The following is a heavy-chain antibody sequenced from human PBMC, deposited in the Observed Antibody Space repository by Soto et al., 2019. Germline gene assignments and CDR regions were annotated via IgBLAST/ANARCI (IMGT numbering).Heavy chain of an antibody. D-gene: IGHD3-22*01. Sequence: GGSLRLSCAASGFTFSSYAMSWVRQAPGKGLEWVSAISGSGGSTYYADSVKGRFTISRDNSKNTLYPQMNSLRAEDTAVYYCAKLLLYYDSSIIWGQGTLVTVSS. CDR2: ISGSGGST. CDR3: AKLLLYYDSSII. J-gene: IGHJ4*02. CDR1: GFTFSSYA. V-gene: IGHV3-23*01.